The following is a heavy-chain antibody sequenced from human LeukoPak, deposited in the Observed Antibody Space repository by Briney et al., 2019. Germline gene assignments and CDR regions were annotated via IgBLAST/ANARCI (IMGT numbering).Heavy chain of an antibody. D-gene: IGHD6-25*01. J-gene: IGHJ5*02. CDR2: IYYSGST. CDR1: GGSISSHY. V-gene: IGHV4-59*11. CDR3: ARGGYWFDP. Sequence: SETLSLTCTVTGGSISSHYWNWFRQPPGKGLEWIGYIYYSGSTNYNPSLKSRVTISVDTSKNQFSLNLSSVTTADTAVYYCARGGYWFDPWGQGTLVTVSS.